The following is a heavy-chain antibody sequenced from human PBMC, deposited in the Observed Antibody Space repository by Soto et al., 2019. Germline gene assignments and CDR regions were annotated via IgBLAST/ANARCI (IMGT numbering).Heavy chain of an antibody. V-gene: IGHV3-23*01. Sequence: GGSLRLSCVASGLTFGSRAMSWVRQAPGEGLQWVSTITDTGGDAKYADSVRGRFVISRDNSKKILYLQMTSLTAEDSAMYFCARGSTDSYPGSRIFDFSGRGTLVTVSS. J-gene: IGHJ4*02. CDR1: GLTFGSRA. CDR3: ARGSTDSYPGSRIFDF. D-gene: IGHD3-10*01. CDR2: ITDTGGDA.